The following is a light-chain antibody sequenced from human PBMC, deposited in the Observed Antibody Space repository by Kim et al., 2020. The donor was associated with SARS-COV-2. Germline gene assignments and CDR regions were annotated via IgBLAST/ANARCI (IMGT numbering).Light chain of an antibody. Sequence: DIQMSQSPSSLSASVGDRVTLTCRASQDISDRLAWFQQKPGKAPKSLIYDASTLQSGVPSKFSGSGSGTDFTLTISSLQPEDFATYSCQQYKSFPFTFGQGTRLEIK. CDR2: DAS. V-gene: IGKV1-16*02. J-gene: IGKJ5*01. CDR1: QDISDR. CDR3: QQYKSFPFT.